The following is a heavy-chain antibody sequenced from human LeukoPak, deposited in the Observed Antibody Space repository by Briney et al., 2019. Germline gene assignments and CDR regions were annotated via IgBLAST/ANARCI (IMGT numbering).Heavy chain of an antibody. CDR2: ISAYNGNT. CDR3: ARDLASMGVIFFDY. V-gene: IGHV1-18*01. J-gene: IGHJ4*02. Sequence: ASVKVSCKASGYTFTSFGISWVRQAPGQGLEWMGWISAYNGNTNYAQKLQGRVTMTTDTSTSTAYMELRSLRSDDTAVHYCARDLASMGVIFFDYWGQGTLVTVSS. D-gene: IGHD3-16*02. CDR1: GYTFTSFG.